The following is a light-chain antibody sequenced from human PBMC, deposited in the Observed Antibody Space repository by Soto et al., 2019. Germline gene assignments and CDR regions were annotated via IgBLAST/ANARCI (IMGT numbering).Light chain of an antibody. CDR1: SRDVGAYNY. J-gene: IGLJ2*01. CDR2: EVS. V-gene: IGLV2-14*01. CDR3: SSDTSSNTLV. Sequence: QSVLTQPASVSGSTGQSITISCTGTSRDVGAYNYVSWYQQHPGKAPKLMLFEVSDRPSGVSNRFSGSKSGNTASLTISGLQAEDEADYYCSSDTSSNTLVFGGGTKLTVL.